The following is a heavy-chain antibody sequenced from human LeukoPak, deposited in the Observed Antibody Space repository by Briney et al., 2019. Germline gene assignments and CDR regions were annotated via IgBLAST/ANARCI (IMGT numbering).Heavy chain of an antibody. Sequence: ASVKVSYKASGYTFTGYYMHWVRQAPGQGLEWMGWINPNSGGINYAQKFQGRVTMTRDTSTSTAYMELSRLRSDDTAVYYCARDMDYYDSSGSRADYYYYMDVWGKGTTVTVSS. J-gene: IGHJ6*03. CDR3: ARDMDYYDSSGSRADYYYYMDV. CDR2: INPNSGGI. D-gene: IGHD3-22*01. V-gene: IGHV1-2*02. CDR1: GYTFTGYY.